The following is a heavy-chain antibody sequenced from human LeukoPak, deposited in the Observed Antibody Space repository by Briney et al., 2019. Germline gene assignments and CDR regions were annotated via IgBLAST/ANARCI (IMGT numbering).Heavy chain of an antibody. Sequence: GGSLRLSCAASGFTFSSYSMNWVRQAPGKGLEWVSSISSSSSYIYYADSVKGRFTISRDNAKNSLYLQMNSLRAEDTAVYYCASDPPEGYSYGYNFDYWGQGTLVTVSS. CDR3: ASDPPEGYSYGYNFDY. V-gene: IGHV3-21*01. D-gene: IGHD5-18*01. CDR1: GFTFSSYS. J-gene: IGHJ4*02. CDR2: ISSSSSYI.